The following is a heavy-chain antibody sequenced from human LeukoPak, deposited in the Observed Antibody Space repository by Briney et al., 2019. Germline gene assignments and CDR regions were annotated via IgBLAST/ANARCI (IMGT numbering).Heavy chain of an antibody. J-gene: IGHJ4*02. CDR2: ISYDGSDK. V-gene: IGHV3-30*03. Sequence: GGSLRLSCAASGFTFSSYGMHWVRQAPGKGLEWVAVISYDGSDKYYADSVKGRFTISRDNTKNTLYLQMNSLRAEDTAVYYCATRGLTPTFDYWGQGTLVTVSS. CDR3: ATRGLTPTFDY. D-gene: IGHD4-23*01. CDR1: GFTFSSYG.